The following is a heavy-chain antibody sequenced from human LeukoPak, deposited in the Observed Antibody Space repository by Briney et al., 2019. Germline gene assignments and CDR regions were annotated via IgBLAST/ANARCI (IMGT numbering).Heavy chain of an antibody. J-gene: IGHJ4*02. CDR3: ARGYRIAAAGTYYFDY. CDR1: GYTFTGYY. Sequence: ASVKVSCKASGYTFTGYYMHWVRQAPGQGLEWMGWINPNSGGTNYAQKFQGRVTMTRDTSISTACMELSRLRSDDTAVYYCARGYRIAAAGTYYFDYWGQGTLVTVSS. V-gene: IGHV1-2*02. D-gene: IGHD6-13*01. CDR2: INPNSGGT.